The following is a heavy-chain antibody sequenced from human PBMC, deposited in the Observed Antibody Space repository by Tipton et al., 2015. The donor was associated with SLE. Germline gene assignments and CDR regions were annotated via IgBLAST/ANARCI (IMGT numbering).Heavy chain of an antibody. CDR3: ATVETPGLLYA. V-gene: IGHV1-69*05. CDR2: IIPIFGTA. J-gene: IGHJ5*02. D-gene: IGHD3-3*01. Sequence: QSGPEVKKPGSSVKVSCKASGGPFSSYPISWVRQAPGQGLEWMGGIIPIFGTADYAQNFQGRVTITTDESTSTAYMDLSSLKSEDTAVYYCATVETPGLLYAWGQGTLVTVSS. CDR1: GGPFSSYP.